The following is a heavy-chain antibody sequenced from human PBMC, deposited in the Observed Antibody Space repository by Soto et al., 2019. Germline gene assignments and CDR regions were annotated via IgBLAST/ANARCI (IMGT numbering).Heavy chain of an antibody. V-gene: IGHV1-46*01. Sequence: ASVKVSCKASGYNFTSHDMHWVRQAPGQGLESMGIIYPRGGTTIYAQKFQGRVTMTRDTSTHTFYMELSSLRSEDTAMYYCARVGYSSTGTTSHYPGLDVWGQGTTVTASS. CDR1: GYNFTSHD. J-gene: IGHJ6*02. D-gene: IGHD3-22*01. CDR2: IYPRGGTT. CDR3: ARVGYSSTGTTSHYPGLDV.